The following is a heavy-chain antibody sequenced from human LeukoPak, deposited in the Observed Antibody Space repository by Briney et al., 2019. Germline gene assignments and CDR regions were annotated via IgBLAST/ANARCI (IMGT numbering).Heavy chain of an antibody. CDR3: AARNAGPYCFDF. Sequence: QLGGSLRLSRAPSGFTFTRPARSCVRQAPGKGLEWVSSITGRSSVTYYADSVKGRFTISRDNSRNTVYLQMNSLRGEDTTLYYCAARNAGPYCFDFWGQGTLVTVSS. CDR1: GFTFTRPA. J-gene: IGHJ4*01. CDR2: ITGRSSVT. V-gene: IGHV3-23*01.